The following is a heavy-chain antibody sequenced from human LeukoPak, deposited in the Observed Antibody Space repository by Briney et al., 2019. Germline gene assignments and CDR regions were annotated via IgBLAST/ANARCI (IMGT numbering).Heavy chain of an antibody. CDR3: ARSGDTAMVTGHFDY. CDR2: ISSSCSYI. D-gene: IGHD5-18*01. CDR1: GFTFSSYS. J-gene: IGHJ4*02. V-gene: IGHV3-21*01. Sequence: GGSLRLSCAASGFTFSSYSMNWVRQAPGKGLEWVSSISSSCSYIYYADSVKGRFTISRDNAKNSLYLQMNSLRAEDTAVYYCARSGDTAMVTGHFDYWGQGTLVTVSS.